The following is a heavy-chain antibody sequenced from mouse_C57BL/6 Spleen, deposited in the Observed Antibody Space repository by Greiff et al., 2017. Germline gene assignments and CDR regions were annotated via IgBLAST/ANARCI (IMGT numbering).Heavy chain of an antibody. CDR3: TRVYYGSSYGY. V-gene: IGHV1-15*01. D-gene: IGHD1-1*01. Sequence: VQLQQSGAELVRPGASVTLSCKASGYTFTDYEMHWVKQTPVHGLEWIGAIDPETGGTAYNQKFKGKAILTADKSSSTAYMELRSLTSEDSAVYYCTRVYYGSSYGYWGKGTTLTVSS. CDR2: IDPETGGT. CDR1: GYTFTDYE. J-gene: IGHJ2*01.